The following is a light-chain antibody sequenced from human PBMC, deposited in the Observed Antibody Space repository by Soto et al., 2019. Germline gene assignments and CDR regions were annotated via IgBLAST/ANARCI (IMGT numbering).Light chain of an antibody. Sequence: DIQMTQSPSTLSASVGDRVTITCRASQSISSWLARYQQKPGKAPKLLIFQASSLKSGVPSRFSGSGSATEYTLTISSLQPDDFATYYCEDYSSSSGLTFGGGTKVEIK. CDR3: EDYSSSSGLT. V-gene: IGKV1-5*03. CDR1: QSISSW. J-gene: IGKJ4*01. CDR2: QAS.